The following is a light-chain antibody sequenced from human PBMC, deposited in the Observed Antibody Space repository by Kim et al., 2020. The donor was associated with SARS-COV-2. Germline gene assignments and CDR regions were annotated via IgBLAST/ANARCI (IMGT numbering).Light chain of an antibody. V-gene: IGLV3-19*01. Sequence: SSELTQDPAVSVALGQTVRITCQGDSLRSYYASWYQQKPGQAPVLVIYGKNNRPSGIPDRFSGSSSGNTASLTITGAQAEDEADYYCNSRDSSGNHWVFGGGTQLTGL. CDR2: GKN. CDR1: SLRSYY. J-gene: IGLJ3*02. CDR3: NSRDSSGNHWV.